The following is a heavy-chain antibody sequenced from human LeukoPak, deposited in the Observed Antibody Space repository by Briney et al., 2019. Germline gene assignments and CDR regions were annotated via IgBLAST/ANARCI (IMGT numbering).Heavy chain of an antibody. CDR3: AREMGIYYYDSSGTAFDI. Sequence: PSETLSLTCTVSGGSISSYYWSWIRQPPGKGLEWIGYIYYSGSTNYNPSLKSRVTISVDTSKNQFSLKLSSVTAADTAVYYCAREMGIYYYDSSGTAFDIWGQGTMVTVSS. D-gene: IGHD3-22*01. CDR2: IYYSGST. J-gene: IGHJ3*02. V-gene: IGHV4-59*01. CDR1: GGSISSYY.